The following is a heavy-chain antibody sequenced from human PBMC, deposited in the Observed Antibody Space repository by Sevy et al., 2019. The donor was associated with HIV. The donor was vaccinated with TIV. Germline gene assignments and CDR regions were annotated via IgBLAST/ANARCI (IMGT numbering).Heavy chain of an antibody. V-gene: IGHV3-7*01. CDR2: IKADGSDK. J-gene: IGHJ4*02. CDR3: AHETFGRFES. D-gene: IGHD3-16*01. CDR1: GFTFSANW. Sequence: GGSLRLSCAASGFTFSANWMNWVRQAPGKGLEWVANIKADGSDKHYVDPVEGRFTISRENAKNLLFLQMNSLRVEDTAVYYCAHETFGRFESWGQGTLVTVSS.